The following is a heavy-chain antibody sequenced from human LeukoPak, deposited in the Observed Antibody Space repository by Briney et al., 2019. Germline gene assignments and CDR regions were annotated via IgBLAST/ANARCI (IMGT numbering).Heavy chain of an antibody. Sequence: SLRLSCAASGFTFDDYAMHWVRQAPGKGLEWVSGISWNSGSIGYADSVKGRFTISRDNAKNSLYLQMNSLRAEDTALYYCAKGIYGSGSYVLFDYWGQGTLVTVSS. CDR1: GFTFDDYA. CDR3: AKGIYGSGSYVLFDY. J-gene: IGHJ4*02. D-gene: IGHD3-10*01. V-gene: IGHV3-9*01. CDR2: ISWNSGSI.